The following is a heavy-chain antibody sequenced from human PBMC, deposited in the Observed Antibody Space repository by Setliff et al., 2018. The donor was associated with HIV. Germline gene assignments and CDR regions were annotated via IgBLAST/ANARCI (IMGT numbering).Heavy chain of an antibody. Sequence: KASETLSLTCAVYGGSFSGYYWSWIRQPPGKGLEWIGEINHSGSTNYNPSLKSRVTISVDTSKNQFSLKLSSVTAADTAVYYCARGALEDVLMVYAIRYYYYYMDVWGKGTTVTVSS. J-gene: IGHJ6*03. CDR2: INHSGST. D-gene: IGHD2-8*01. CDR3: ARGALEDVLMVYAIRYYYYYMDV. V-gene: IGHV4-34*01. CDR1: GGSFSGYY.